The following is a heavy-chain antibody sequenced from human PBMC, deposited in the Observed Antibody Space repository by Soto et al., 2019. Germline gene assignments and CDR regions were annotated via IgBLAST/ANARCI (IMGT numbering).Heavy chain of an antibody. CDR1: GFTVSSNY. D-gene: IGHD3-22*01. V-gene: IGHV3-53*01. Sequence: VGSLRLSCAASGFTVSSNYMSWVRQAPGKGLEWVSVIYSGGSTYYADSVKGRFTISRDNSKNTLYLQMNSLRAEDTAVYYCARNVPYYYDSSGYYPDYWGQGTLVTVSS. CDR3: ARNVPYYYDSSGYYPDY. CDR2: IYSGGST. J-gene: IGHJ4*02.